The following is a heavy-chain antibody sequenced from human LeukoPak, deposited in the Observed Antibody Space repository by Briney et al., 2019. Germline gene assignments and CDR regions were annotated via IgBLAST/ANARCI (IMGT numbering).Heavy chain of an antibody. CDR1: GGTFSSYA. V-gene: IGHV1-69*05. J-gene: IGHJ5*01. CDR2: IIPIFGTA. Sequence: ASVKVSCKASGGTFSSYAISWVRQAPGQGLEWMGGIIPIFGTANYAQKFQGRVTTTTDESTSTAYMELSSLRSEDTAVYYCASYSSPFRFDPWGQGTLVTVSS. D-gene: IGHD2-15*01. CDR3: ASYSSPFRFDP.